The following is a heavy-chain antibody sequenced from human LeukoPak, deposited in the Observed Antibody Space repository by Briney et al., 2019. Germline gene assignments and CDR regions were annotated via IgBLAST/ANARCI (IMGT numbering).Heavy chain of an antibody. V-gene: IGHV3-30-3*01. CDR2: ISYDGSNK. CDR1: GFTFSSYA. CDR3: AREHCCSTSCYGYDDYNGKYF. J-gene: IGHJ6*02. Sequence: GGSLRLSCAACGFTFSSYAMHWVRQAPGKGLAWVAVISYDGSNKYYADSVKGRFTLSRDHSKNTLYLKMNSLRPKDTAGAYCAREHCCSTSCYGYDDYNGKYFWGQGATVTVSS. D-gene: IGHD2-2*01.